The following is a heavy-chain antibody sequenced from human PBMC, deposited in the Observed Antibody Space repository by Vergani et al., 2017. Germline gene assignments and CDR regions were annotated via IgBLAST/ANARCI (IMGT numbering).Heavy chain of an antibody. Sequence: EVQLVESGGGLVQPGRSLRLSCAASGFTFDDYAMHWVRQAPGKGLEWVSGISWNSGSIGYADSVKGRFTISRDNAKNSLYLQMNSLRAEDTALYYCAKVAYSSSSLYCYYYMDVWGKGTTVTVSS. CDR1: GFTFDDYA. D-gene: IGHD6-6*01. J-gene: IGHJ6*03. CDR3: AKVAYSSSSLYCYYYMDV. V-gene: IGHV3-9*01. CDR2: ISWNSGSI.